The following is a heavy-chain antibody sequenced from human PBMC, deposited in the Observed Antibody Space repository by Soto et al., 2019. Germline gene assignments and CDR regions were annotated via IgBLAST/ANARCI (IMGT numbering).Heavy chain of an antibody. CDR1: GYTFTNYD. CDR2: MNPDSGNS. J-gene: IGHJ5*02. D-gene: IGHD3-16*01. Sequence: QVQLVQSGAEVKKPGASVKVSCKASGYTFTNYDIHWVRQATGQGLEWMGWMNPDSGNSGQSKQFQGRVTMTRDTPISTAYMAMTGLRSADTAVYYCARGRFRRTWFDPWGQGTLVTVSS. CDR3: ARGRFRRTWFDP. V-gene: IGHV1-8*01.